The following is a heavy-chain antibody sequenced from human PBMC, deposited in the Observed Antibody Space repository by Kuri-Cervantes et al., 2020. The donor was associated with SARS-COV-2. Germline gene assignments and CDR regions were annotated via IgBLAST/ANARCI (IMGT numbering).Heavy chain of an antibody. CDR1: GFTFSSYW. J-gene: IGHJ4*02. V-gene: IGHV3-7*03. D-gene: IGHD2-15*01. CDR3: ARDGDFWSGYSEGYCSGGSCYPGD. CDR2: IKQDGSEK. Sequence: GGSLRLSCAASGFTFSSYWMSWVRQAPGKGLEWVANIKQDGSEKYYVDSVKGRFTISRDNAKHSLYLQMNSLRAEDTAVYYCARDGDFWSGYSEGYCSGGSCYPGDWGQGTLVTVSS.